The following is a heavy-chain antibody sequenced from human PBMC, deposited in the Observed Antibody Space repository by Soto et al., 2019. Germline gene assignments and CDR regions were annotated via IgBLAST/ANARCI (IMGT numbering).Heavy chain of an antibody. J-gene: IGHJ6*02. CDR1: GGTFSSYA. CDR3: ARENKGVAAAGMDYYYYGMDV. V-gene: IGHV1-69*13. D-gene: IGHD6-13*01. Sequence: SVKVSCKASGGTFSSYAISWVRQAPGQGLEWMGGIIPIFGTANYAQKFQGRVTITADESTSTAYMELSSLRSEDTAVYYCARENKGVAAAGMDYYYYGMDVWGQGTTVTVSS. CDR2: IIPIFGTA.